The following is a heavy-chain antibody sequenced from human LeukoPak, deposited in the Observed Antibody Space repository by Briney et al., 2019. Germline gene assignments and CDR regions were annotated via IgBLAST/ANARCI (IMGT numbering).Heavy chain of an antibody. D-gene: IGHD3-10*01. Sequence: GESLKISCKGSGYSFTSYWIGWVRQMPGKGLEWMGIIYPGDSDTRYSPSFQGQVTISADESISTAYLQWSSLKASDTAMYYCATYPVLLWFGEPLDAFDIWGQGTMVTVSS. V-gene: IGHV5-51*01. CDR3: ATYPVLLWFGEPLDAFDI. J-gene: IGHJ3*02. CDR2: IYPGDSDT. CDR1: GYSFTSYW.